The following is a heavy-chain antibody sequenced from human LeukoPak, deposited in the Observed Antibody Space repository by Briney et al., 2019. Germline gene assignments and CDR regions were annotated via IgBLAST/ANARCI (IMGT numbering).Heavy chain of an antibody. CDR1: GYTFTGYY. V-gene: IGHV1-69*05. Sequence: GASVKVSCKASGYTFTGYYMHWVRQAPGQGLEWMGGIIPIFGTANYAQKFQGRVTITTDESTSTAYMELSSLRSEDTAVYYCAKEYYYDSSGYLDSYYFDYWGQGTLVTVSS. CDR2: IIPIFGTA. J-gene: IGHJ4*02. D-gene: IGHD3-22*01. CDR3: AKEYYYDSSGYLDSYYFDY.